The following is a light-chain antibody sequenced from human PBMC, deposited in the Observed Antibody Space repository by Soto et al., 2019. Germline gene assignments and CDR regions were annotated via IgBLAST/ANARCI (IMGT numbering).Light chain of an antibody. CDR3: QQYVLSRGT. CDR2: DAS. Sequence: DIQMTQSPSALSASVGDRVTITCRASQSISGWLAWFQQKPGKAPKLLIYDASSLESGVPSRFSGSGSGTEFTHTITSLQPDDFATYYCQQYVLSRGTFGQGTKVEIK. CDR1: QSISGW. J-gene: IGKJ1*01. V-gene: IGKV1-5*01.